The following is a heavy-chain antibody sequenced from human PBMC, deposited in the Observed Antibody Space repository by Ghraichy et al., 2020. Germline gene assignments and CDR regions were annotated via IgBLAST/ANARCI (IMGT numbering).Heavy chain of an antibody. CDR1: GYTLTELS. D-gene: IGHD3-3*01. CDR2: FDPEDGET. V-gene: IGHV1-24*01. CDR3: ATLTIFGVVSWFDP. Sequence: ASVKVSCKVSGYTLTELSMHWVRQAPGKGLEWMGGFDPEDGETIYAQKFQGRVTMTEDTSTDTAYMELSSLRSEDTAVYYCATLTIFGVVSWFDPWGQGTLVTVSS. J-gene: IGHJ5*02.